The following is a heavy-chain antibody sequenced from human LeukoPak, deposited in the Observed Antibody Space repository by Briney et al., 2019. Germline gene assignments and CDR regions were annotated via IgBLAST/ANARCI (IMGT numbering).Heavy chain of an antibody. CDR2: INHSGST. CDR1: GGSISSSSYY. D-gene: IGHD6-13*01. J-gene: IGHJ5*02. CDR3: ARGRRIAAANTPFINWFDP. Sequence: SETLSLTCTVSGGSISSSSYYWGWIRQPPGKGLEWIGEINHSGSTNYNPSLKSRVTISVDTSKNQFSLKLSSVTAADTAVYYCARGRRIAAANTPFINWFDPWGQGTLVTVSS. V-gene: IGHV4-39*07.